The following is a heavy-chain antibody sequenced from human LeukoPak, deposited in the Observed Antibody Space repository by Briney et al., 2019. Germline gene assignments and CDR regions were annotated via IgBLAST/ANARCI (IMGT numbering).Heavy chain of an antibody. CDR2: ISDRGSTT. D-gene: IGHD2-21*01. Sequence: GGSLRLSYAASGFSFSSYTMSWVRQAPGKGLEWVSGISDRGSTTYYADSVKGRFTISRDNSKNTLYLQMNSLRAEGTAVYYCAKEGFALGLFDPWGQGTLVTVSS. V-gene: IGHV3-23*01. J-gene: IGHJ5*02. CDR1: GFSFSSYT. CDR3: AKEGFALGLFDP.